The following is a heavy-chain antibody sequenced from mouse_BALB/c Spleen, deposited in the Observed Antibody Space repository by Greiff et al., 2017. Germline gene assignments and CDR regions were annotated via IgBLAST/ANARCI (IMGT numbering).Heavy chain of an antibody. J-gene: IGHJ2*01. D-gene: IGHD2-2*01. V-gene: IGHV1-4*01. CDR2: INPSSGYT. CDR3: AGLRRREDYFDY. Sequence: VQLQQSGAELARPGASAKMSCKASGYTFTSYTMHWVKQRPGQGLEWIGYINPSSGYTNYNQKFKDKATLTADKSSSTAYMQLSSLTSEDSAVYYCAGLRRREDYFDYWGQGTTLTVSS. CDR1: GYTFTSYT.